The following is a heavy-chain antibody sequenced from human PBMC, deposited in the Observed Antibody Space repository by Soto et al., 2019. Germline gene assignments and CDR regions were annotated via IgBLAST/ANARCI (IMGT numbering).Heavy chain of an antibody. CDR2: ISYDGSNK. CDR1: GFTFSSYG. D-gene: IGHD3-3*01. CDR3: ANDRDLYYYYGMDV. V-gene: IGHV3-30*18. J-gene: IGHJ6*02. Sequence: PGGSLRLSCAASGFTFSSYGMHWVRQAPGKGLEWVAVISYDGSNKYYADSVKGRFTISRDNSKNTLYLQMNSLRAEDTAVYYCANDRDLYYYYGMDVWGQGTTLTVSS.